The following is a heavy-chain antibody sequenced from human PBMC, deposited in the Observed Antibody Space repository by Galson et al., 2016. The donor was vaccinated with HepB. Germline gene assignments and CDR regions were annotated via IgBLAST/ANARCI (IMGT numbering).Heavy chain of an antibody. J-gene: IGHJ6*02. Sequence: SLRLSCASSGLRFSIYGMHWVRQAPGKGLEWVAVISYDGSNKHYADSVKGRFTISRDHSKNTLYLQMNSLRAEDTAVYYRAKVSEEGADGSSWYVDYYYGLDVWGQGTTVTVSS. D-gene: IGHD6-13*01. CDR1: GLRFSIYG. V-gene: IGHV3-30*18. CDR2: ISYDGSNK. CDR3: AKVSEEGADGSSWYVDYYYGLDV.